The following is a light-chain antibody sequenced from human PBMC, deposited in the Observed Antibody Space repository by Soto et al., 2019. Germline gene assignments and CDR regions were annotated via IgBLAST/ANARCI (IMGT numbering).Light chain of an antibody. Sequence: EIVMTQSPATLSVSPGERVKLSCRNSQDISSDLGWYQQRPGQTPRVIIYGASTRATGVPARFSGSGSGTEFTLTISSLQSEDFAVYYCQQYNKWPITFGQGTRLEIK. CDR2: GAS. CDR1: QDISSD. J-gene: IGKJ5*01. CDR3: QQYNKWPIT. V-gene: IGKV3-15*01.